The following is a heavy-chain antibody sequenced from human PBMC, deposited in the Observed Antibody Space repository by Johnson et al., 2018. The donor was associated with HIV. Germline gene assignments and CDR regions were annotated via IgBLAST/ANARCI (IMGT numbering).Heavy chain of an antibody. CDR3: TSEREVTVTVSTAFDI. CDR2: IRSKAYGGTT. V-gene: IGHV3-49*04. CDR1: GFTFGDYA. D-gene: IGHD3-22*01. Sequence: VQVVESGGGLVQPGRSLRLSCTASGFTFGDYALSWVRQAPGKGLEWVGFIRSKAYGGTTEYVASVKGRFTISRDDSKSIAYLQMNSLNTEDTAVYYCTSEREVTVTVSTAFDIWGQGTMVTVS. J-gene: IGHJ3*02.